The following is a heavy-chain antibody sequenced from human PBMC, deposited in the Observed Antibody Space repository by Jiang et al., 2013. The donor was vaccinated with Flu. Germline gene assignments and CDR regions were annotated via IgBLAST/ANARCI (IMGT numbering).Heavy chain of an antibody. V-gene: IGHV3-21*01. Sequence: AASGFTFSDYSMSWVRQAPGKGLEWVSSISSRGTYIYYADSVKGRFTISRDIAKNSLSLQMNSLRAEDTAVYYCARSPDIAVALFYFAYWGQGTLVTVSS. D-gene: IGHD6-19*01. CDR1: GFTFSDYS. CDR2: ISSRGTYI. J-gene: IGHJ4*02. CDR3: ARSPDIAVALFYFAY.